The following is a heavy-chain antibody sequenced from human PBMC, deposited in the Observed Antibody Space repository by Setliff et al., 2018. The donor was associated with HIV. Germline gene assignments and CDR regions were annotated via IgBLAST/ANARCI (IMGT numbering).Heavy chain of an antibody. Sequence: LSETLSLTCTVSGASISSHYWSWIRQPPGKGLEWIGYIYFSGTTNYNPSLKSRVTISVDTSKNQFSLNLNSVTAADTAVYYCARAISAAGIAPFDFWGQGTLVTVSS. CDR1: GASISSHY. CDR2: IYFSGTT. J-gene: IGHJ4*02. D-gene: IGHD6-13*01. V-gene: IGHV4-59*11. CDR3: ARAISAAGIAPFDF.